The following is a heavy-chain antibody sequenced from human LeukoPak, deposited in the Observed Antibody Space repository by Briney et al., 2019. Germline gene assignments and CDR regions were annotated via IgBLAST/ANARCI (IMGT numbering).Heavy chain of an antibody. Sequence: SETLSFTCTVSGASIRSSYWNWIRQPAGKGLEWIGIFYTSGSTNYNPSLKSRVTMSVDTSKNQFSLNLTSVTAADTAVYFCASKTAGGTFDIWGHGTMVTVSS. CDR3: ASKTAGGTFDI. D-gene: IGHD1-14*01. CDR2: FYTSGST. CDR1: GASIRSSY. V-gene: IGHV4-4*07. J-gene: IGHJ3*02.